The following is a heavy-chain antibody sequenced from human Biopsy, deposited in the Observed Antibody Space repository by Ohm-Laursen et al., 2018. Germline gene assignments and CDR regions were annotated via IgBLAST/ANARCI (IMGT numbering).Heavy chain of an antibody. CDR3: ARGSNDFGGLYFPR. CDR2: ISYTGYT. Sequence: PSQALSLTCLVSGGSFTGHYWSWIRQPPGKGLEWIGHISYTGYTSYNASLKSRVTISVDTSRNHFSLRLSPLTAADTAVYYCARGSNDFGGLYFPRWGQGTLLTVSS. J-gene: IGHJ4*02. V-gene: IGHV4-59*11. D-gene: IGHD4-23*01. CDR1: GGSFTGHY.